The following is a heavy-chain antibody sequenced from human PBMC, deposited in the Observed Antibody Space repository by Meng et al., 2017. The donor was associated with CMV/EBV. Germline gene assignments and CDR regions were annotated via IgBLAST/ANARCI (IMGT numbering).Heavy chain of an antibody. Sequence: ASVKVSCKASGYTFTSYYMHWVRQAPGQGLEWMGIINPSGGSTSYAQKFQGRVTMTRDTSTSTVYMELSSLRSEDTAVYYCARGDYSGYDRPGYGMAVWGQGTTVTVSS. V-gene: IGHV1-46*01. D-gene: IGHD5-12*01. J-gene: IGHJ6*02. CDR2: INPSGGST. CDR1: GYTFTSYY. CDR3: ARGDYSGYDRPGYGMAV.